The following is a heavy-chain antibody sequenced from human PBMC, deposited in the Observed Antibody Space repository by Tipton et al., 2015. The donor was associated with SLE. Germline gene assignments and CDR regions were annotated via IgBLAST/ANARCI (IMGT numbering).Heavy chain of an antibody. J-gene: IGHJ4*02. CDR1: GFTFSSYS. D-gene: IGHD6-13*01. Sequence: SLRLSCAASGFTFSSYSMNWVRQAPGKGLEWVSSISSSSSYIYYADSVKGRFTISRDNSKNTLYLQMNSLRAEDTAVYYCASFFGLGIAADYWGQGTLVTVSS. V-gene: IGHV3-21*04. CDR2: ISSSSSYI. CDR3: ASFFGLGIAADY.